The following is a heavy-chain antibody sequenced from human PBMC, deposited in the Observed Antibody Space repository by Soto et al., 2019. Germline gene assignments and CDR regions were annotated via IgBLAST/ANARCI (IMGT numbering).Heavy chain of an antibody. CDR3: ARGNYYDSSGYSYYFDY. CDR1: GGSISSGGYY. Sequence: TLSLTCTVSGGSISSGGYYWSWIRQHPGKGLEWIGYIYYSGSTYYNPSLKSRVTISVDTSKNQFSLKLSSVTAADTAVYYCARGNYYDSSGYSYYFDYWGQGTLVTVSS. V-gene: IGHV4-31*03. CDR2: IYYSGST. J-gene: IGHJ4*02. D-gene: IGHD3-22*01.